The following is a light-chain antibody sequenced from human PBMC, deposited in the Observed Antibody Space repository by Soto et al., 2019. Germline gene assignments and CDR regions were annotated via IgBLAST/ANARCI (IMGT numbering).Light chain of an antibody. Sequence: EVVMTQSPDTLSVSPGDGATLSCRASQNVHSDLAWYQQKPGQAPRLVIYDTSTRATDIPVRFTGGGSGTEFTLTISSLKSEDFAVYYCQQYYYWPLTFGGGTKVEIK. V-gene: IGKV3-15*01. CDR2: DTS. CDR1: QNVHSD. CDR3: QQYYYWPLT. J-gene: IGKJ4*01.